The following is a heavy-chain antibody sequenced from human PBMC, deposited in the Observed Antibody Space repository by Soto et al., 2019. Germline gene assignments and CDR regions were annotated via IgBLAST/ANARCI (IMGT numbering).Heavy chain of an antibody. CDR2: IKSKTDGGTT. Sequence: GSLRLSCAASGFTFSNAWMSWVRQAPGKGLEWVGRIKSKTDGGTTDYAAPVKGRFTISRDDSKNTLYLQMNSLKTEDTAVYYCTTQTRYYYDSTYDYWGQGTLVTVS. CDR3: TTQTRYYYDSTYDY. D-gene: IGHD3-22*01. J-gene: IGHJ4*02. V-gene: IGHV3-15*01. CDR1: GFTFSNAW.